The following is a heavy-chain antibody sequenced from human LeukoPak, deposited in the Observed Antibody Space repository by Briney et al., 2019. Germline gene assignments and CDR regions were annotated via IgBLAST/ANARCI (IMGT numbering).Heavy chain of an antibody. CDR3: ARGPDGSGNYYNY. D-gene: IGHD3-10*01. V-gene: IGHV3-74*01. J-gene: IGHJ4*02. Sequence: GGSLRLSCAASGFTFSSYWMNWVRQAPGQGLVWVSRINGDSSSTTYADSVKGRFTISRDNAKNTLYLQMNSLRAEDTAVYYCARGPDGSGNYYNYGGQGTLVTVSS. CDR1: GFTFSSYW. CDR2: INGDSSST.